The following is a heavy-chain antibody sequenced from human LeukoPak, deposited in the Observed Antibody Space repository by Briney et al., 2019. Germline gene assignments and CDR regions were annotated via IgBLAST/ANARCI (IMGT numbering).Heavy chain of an antibody. V-gene: IGHV3-7*03. D-gene: IGHD3-22*01. J-gene: IGHJ4*02. CDR2: IKQDGSEK. CDR1: GFTFSSYW. Sequence: QPGGSLRLSCAASGFTFSSYWMSWVRQAPGKGLEWVANIKQDGSEKYYVDSVKGRFTISRDNAKNSLYLQMDSLRAEDTAVYYCAREGSRGYYPYWGQGILVTVSS. CDR3: AREGSRGYYPY.